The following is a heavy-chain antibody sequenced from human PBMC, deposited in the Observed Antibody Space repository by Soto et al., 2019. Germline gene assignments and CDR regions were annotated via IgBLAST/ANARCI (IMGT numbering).Heavy chain of an antibody. CDR1: GFTFSSYG. V-gene: IGHV3-30*18. CDR2: ISYDGSNK. Sequence: GGSLRLSCAASGFTFSSYGMHWVRQAPGKGLEWVAVISYDGSNKYYADSVKGRFTISRDNSKNTLYLQMNSLRAEDTAVYYCAEDSRITIFGVVMSYYYYYGMDVWGQGTTVTVSS. CDR3: AEDSRITIFGVVMSYYYYYGMDV. J-gene: IGHJ6*02. D-gene: IGHD3-3*01.